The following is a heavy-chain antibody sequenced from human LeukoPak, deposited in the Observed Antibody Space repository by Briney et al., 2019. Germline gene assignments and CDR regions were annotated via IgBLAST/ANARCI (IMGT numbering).Heavy chain of an antibody. D-gene: IGHD3-22*01. CDR3: ARVGTYDSSGYYQIPLRPFFDY. Sequence: GGSLRLSCAASGFTFSDYYMSWIRQAPGKGLEWVSYISSSGSTIYYADSVKGRFTISRDNAKNSLYLQMNSLRAEDTAVYYCARVGTYDSSGYYQIPLRPFFDYWGQGTLVTVSS. CDR2: ISSSGSTI. CDR1: GFTFSDYY. V-gene: IGHV3-11*01. J-gene: IGHJ4*02.